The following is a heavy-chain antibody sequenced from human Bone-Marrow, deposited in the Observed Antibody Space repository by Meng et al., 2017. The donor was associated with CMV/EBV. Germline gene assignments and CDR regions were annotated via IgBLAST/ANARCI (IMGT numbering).Heavy chain of an antibody. D-gene: IGHD6-13*01. J-gene: IGHJ4*02. CDR2: IKQDGSEK. V-gene: IGHV3-7*01. CDR3: SIAGAGHTSRPHNCFDD. Sequence: GESLKISCAASGFTFSSYWMSWVRQAPGKGLEWVANIKQDGSEKYYVDSVKGRFTISRDNAKNSLYLQMNSLRAEDTAVYYCSIAGAGHTSRPHNCFDDWGQGTTVTVSS. CDR1: GFTFSSYW.